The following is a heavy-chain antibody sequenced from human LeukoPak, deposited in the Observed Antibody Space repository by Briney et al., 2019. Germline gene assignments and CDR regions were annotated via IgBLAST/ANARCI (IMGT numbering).Heavy chain of an antibody. Sequence: PGRSLRLSCAASGFTFSSYAMHWVRQAPGKGLEWVAVISYDGSNKYYADSVKGRFTISRDNSKNTLYLQMNSLRAEDTAVYYCARDPGGSYTFDYWGQGTLVTVPS. D-gene: IGHD1-26*01. J-gene: IGHJ4*02. V-gene: IGHV3-30-3*01. CDR2: ISYDGSNK. CDR3: ARDPGGSYTFDY. CDR1: GFTFSSYA.